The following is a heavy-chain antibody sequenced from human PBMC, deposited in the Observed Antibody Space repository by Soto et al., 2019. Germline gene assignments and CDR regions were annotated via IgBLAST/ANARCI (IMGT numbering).Heavy chain of an antibody. Sequence: QVQLQESGPGQVKPSQTLFLTCTVSGGSVSSGDYYWSWIRQPPGKGLEWIGFIYHNGVTLYNPSLTSRVTTSLDASKNQFSVRLTSVTAADTAVYFCARANTLSAGADFWGQGTLVTVSS. CDR3: ARANTLSAGADF. V-gene: IGHV4-30-4*01. CDR2: IYHNGVT. CDR1: GGSVSSGDYY. D-gene: IGHD3-16*02. J-gene: IGHJ4*02.